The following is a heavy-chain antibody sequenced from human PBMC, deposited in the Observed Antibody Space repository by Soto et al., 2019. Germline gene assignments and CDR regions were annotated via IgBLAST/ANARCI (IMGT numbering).Heavy chain of an antibody. CDR3: AKRFSDAWEAGMDV. D-gene: IGHD1-26*01. Sequence: EMQVVGSGRGLVQPGGSLRLACSASGFAFSNFLMNWVRQAPGKGLKWVATIGGAGNDIHYADSVEGRFIVSRDNSKNTLNLQMAGLRDADTAIYYCAKRFSDAWEAGMDVWGQGTTVTVSS. V-gene: IGHV3-23*04. J-gene: IGHJ6*02. CDR2: IGGAGNDI. CDR1: GFAFSNFL.